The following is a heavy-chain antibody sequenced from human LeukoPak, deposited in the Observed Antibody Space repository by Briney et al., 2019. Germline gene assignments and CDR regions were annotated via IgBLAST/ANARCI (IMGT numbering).Heavy chain of an antibody. J-gene: IGHJ4*02. V-gene: IGHV3-9*01. Sequence: GRSLRLSCAASGFTFDDYAMHWVRQAPGKGLEWVSGISWNSGSTGYADSVKGRFTISRDNAKNSLYLQMNSLRAEDTALYYCAKDNSAGWYGVGYFDYWGQGTLVTVSS. D-gene: IGHD6-19*01. CDR2: ISWNSGST. CDR3: AKDNSAGWYGVGYFDY. CDR1: GFTFDDYA.